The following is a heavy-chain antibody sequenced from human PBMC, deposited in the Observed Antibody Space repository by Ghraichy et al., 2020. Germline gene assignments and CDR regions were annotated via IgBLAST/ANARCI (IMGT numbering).Heavy chain of an antibody. D-gene: IGHD6-6*01. V-gene: IGHV3-30*18. CDR1: GFTFSDFC. CDR3: AKDHSTSSAGMDV. CDR2: ISFHGSNR. J-gene: IGHJ6*02. Sequence: GESLNTSCAASGFTFSDFCIHWVRQAPGKGLEWVAVISFHGSNRHYADSVKGRFTISRDNSKNTVYLQMNSLRPEDTALYYCAKDHSTSSAGMDVWGQGTRVTVSS.